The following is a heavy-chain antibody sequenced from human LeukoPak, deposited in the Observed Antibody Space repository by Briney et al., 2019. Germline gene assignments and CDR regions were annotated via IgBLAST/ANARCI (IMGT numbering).Heavy chain of an antibody. D-gene: IGHD6-13*01. CDR1: GGSISSSSYY. CDR2: IYYSGST. CDR3: ARRLAAAGWFDP. Sequence: SETLSLTCTVSGGSISSSSYYWGWIRQPPGKGLEWIGSIYYSGSTYYNPSLKSRVTISVDTSKNQFSLKLSSVTAADTAVYYCARRLAAAGWFDPWGQGTLVTVSS. J-gene: IGHJ5*02. V-gene: IGHV4-39*01.